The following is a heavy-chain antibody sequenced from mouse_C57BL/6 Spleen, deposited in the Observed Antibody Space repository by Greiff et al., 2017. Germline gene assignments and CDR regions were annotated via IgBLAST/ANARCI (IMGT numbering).Heavy chain of an antibody. CDR1: GYTFTSYW. V-gene: IGHV1-53*01. J-gene: IGHJ4*01. CDR2: INPSNGGT. Sequence: QVQLQQPGTELVKPGASVKLSCKASGYTFTSYWMHWVKQRPGQGLEWIGNINPSNGGTNYNEKFKSKATLTVDKSSSTAYMQLSSLTSEDSAVXYCARCEYYYGSSYDAMDYWGQGTSVTVSS. CDR3: ARCEYYYGSSYDAMDY. D-gene: IGHD1-1*01.